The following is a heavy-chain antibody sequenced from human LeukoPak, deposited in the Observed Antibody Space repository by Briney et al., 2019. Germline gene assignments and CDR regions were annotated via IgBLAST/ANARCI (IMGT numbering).Heavy chain of an antibody. V-gene: IGHV1-46*01. CDR1: GYTFTSYY. CDR3: AKTLSGSFQH. J-gene: IGHJ1*01. D-gene: IGHD1-26*01. CDR2: INPSGGST. Sequence: ASVKVSCKASGYTFTSYYMHWVRQAPGQGLEWMGIINPSGGSTSYAQKFQGRVTITRDTSASTAYMELSSLRSEDTAVYYCAKTLSGSFQHWGQGTLVTVSS.